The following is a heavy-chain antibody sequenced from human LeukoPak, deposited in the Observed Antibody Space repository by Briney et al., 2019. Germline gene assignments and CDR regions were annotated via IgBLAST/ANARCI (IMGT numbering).Heavy chain of an antibody. CDR1: GFTFSDYY. J-gene: IGHJ5*02. V-gene: IGHV3-11*01. CDR2: ISSSGSSI. CDR3: ARGGREYSSSYDL. Sequence: GGSLRLSCAASGFTFSDYYMGWIRQAPGKGLEWVSYISSSGSSIYYADSVKGRFTISRDNAKNSLYLQMNSLRVEDTAVYYCARGGREYSSSYDLWGQGTLVTVSS. D-gene: IGHD6-6*01.